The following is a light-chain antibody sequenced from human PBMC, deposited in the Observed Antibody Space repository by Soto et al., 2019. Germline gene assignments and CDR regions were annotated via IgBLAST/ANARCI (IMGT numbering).Light chain of an antibody. J-gene: IGLJ2*01. CDR1: SSNIGAGYD. CDR2: GNT. Sequence: QPVLTQPPSVSGAPGQRVTISCTGSSSNIGAGYDVHWYQQLPGTAPKLLIYGNTNRPSGVPDRFSGSKSGTSASLAITGLQAEDEADYYCQSYDSGLSENVVFGGGTKLTVL. CDR3: QSYDSGLSENVV. V-gene: IGLV1-40*01.